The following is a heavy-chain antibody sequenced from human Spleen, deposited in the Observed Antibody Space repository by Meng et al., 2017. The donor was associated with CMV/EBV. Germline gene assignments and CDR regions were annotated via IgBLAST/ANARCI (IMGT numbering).Heavy chain of an antibody. CDR2: INPNSGGT. Sequence: FNDYDMLWVRQAPGQGLEWMGWINPNSGGTIYAQKFQGRVTMTRDTSISTAYMELSSLRSDDTAVYYCARGLQYCSTASCYSIPFDYWGQGTLVTVSS. D-gene: IGHD2-2*01. CDR3: ARGLQYCSTASCYSIPFDY. J-gene: IGHJ4*02. CDR1: FNDYD. V-gene: IGHV1-2*02.